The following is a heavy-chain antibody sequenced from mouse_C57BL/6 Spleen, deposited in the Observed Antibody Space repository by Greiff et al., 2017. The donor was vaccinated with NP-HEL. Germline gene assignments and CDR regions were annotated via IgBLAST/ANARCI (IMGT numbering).Heavy chain of an antibody. V-gene: IGHV14-2*01. CDR2: IDPEDGET. CDR3: AKSNTISQGIAY. CDR1: GFNIKDYY. J-gene: IGHJ3*01. D-gene: IGHD5-1-1*01. Sequence: VQLQQSGAELVKPGASVKLSCTASGFNIKDYYMHWVKQRTEQGLEWIGRIDPEDGETKYAPKFQGKATITADTSSNTAYLQLSSQTSEDTAVYDGAKSNTISQGIAYWGQGTLVTVSA.